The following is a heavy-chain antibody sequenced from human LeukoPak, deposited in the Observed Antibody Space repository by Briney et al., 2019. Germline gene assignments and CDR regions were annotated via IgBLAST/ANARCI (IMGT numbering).Heavy chain of an antibody. CDR1: GFSLTTSGMC. D-gene: IGHD3-22*01. CDR2: IDWGDDK. J-gene: IGHJ4*02. V-gene: IGHV2-70*11. CDR3: ARIRIYYDSSGYYGGFDY. Sequence: SGPALVKPTQTLTLTCTFSGFSLTTSGMCVSWIRQPPGKALEWLARIDWGDDKYYSTSLKTRLTTSKDTSKNQVVLTMTNMDPVDTATYYCARIRIYYDSSGYYGGFDYWGQGTLVTVSS.